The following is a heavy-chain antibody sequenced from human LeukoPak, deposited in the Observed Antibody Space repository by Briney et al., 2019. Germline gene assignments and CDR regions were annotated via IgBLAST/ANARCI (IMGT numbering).Heavy chain of an antibody. CDR1: GGSISSYY. V-gene: IGHV4-59*08. Sequence: SETLSLTCIVSGGSISSYYWSWIRQLPGKGLEWIGYIYYSGSTNYNPSLKSRVTISVDTSKNQFSLKLSSVTAADTAVYYCASGASLERIDYWGQGTLVTVSS. D-gene: IGHD1-1*01. CDR2: IYYSGST. CDR3: ASGASLERIDY. J-gene: IGHJ4*02.